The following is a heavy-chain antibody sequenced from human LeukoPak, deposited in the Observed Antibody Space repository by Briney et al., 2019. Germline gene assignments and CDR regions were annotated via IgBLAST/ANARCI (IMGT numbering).Heavy chain of an antibody. CDR2: IYTSGST. V-gene: IGHV4-4*07. J-gene: IGHJ4*02. CDR1: GGSISSYY. CDR3: AGHDSSGYYTGLFDY. Sequence: TSETLSLTCTVSGGSISSYYWSWIRQPAGKGLEWIGRIYTSGSTNYNPSLKSRVTMSVDTFKNQFSLKLSSVTAADTAVYYCAGHDSSGYYTGLFDYWGQGTLVTVSS. D-gene: IGHD3-22*01.